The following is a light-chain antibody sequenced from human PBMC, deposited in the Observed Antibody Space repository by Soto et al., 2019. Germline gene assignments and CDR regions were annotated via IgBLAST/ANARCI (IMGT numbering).Light chain of an antibody. CDR2: QDS. J-gene: IGLJ2*01. V-gene: IGLV3-1*01. CDR1: KLGDKY. Sequence: SYELTQSPSVSVSPGQTASITCSGDKLGDKYACWYQQKPGQSPVLVIYQDSKRPSGIPERIFGSNSGNTATLTIRGTQAMDEADYYCQAWDSSTVVFGGGTKVTVL. CDR3: QAWDSSTVV.